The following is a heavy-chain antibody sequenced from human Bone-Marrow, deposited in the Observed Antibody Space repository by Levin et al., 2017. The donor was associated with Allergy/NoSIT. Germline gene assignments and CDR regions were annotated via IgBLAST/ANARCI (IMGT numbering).Heavy chain of an antibody. CDR2: IYPADSDT. V-gene: IGHV5-51*01. CDR3: ARGGLTNYFDY. CDR1: GYSFTNYW. J-gene: IGHJ4*02. Sequence: PGGSLRLSCKGSGYSFTNYWIGWVRQMPGKGLDWMGIIYPADSDTRYSPSFQGQVTISADKSINTAYLQWSSLKASDTAMYYCARGGLTNYFDYWGQGTLVTVPS. D-gene: IGHD3-16*01.